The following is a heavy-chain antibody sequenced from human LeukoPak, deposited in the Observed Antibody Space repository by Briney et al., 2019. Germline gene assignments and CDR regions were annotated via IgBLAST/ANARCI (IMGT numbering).Heavy chain of an antibody. J-gene: IGHJ5*02. Sequence: GRSLRLSCAASGFTFDDYAMHWVRQAPGKGLEWVAFIRYDGSNKYYADSVKGRFTISRDNSKNTLYLQMNSLRAEDTAVYYCAKDSYPIAVAGNWFDPWGRGTLVTVPS. CDR3: AKDSYPIAVAGNWFDP. D-gene: IGHD6-19*01. V-gene: IGHV3-30*02. CDR2: IRYDGSNK. CDR1: GFTFDDYA.